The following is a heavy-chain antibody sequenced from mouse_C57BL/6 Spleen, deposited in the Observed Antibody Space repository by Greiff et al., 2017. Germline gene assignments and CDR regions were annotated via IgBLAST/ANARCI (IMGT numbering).Heavy chain of an antibody. CDR3: TRNYYGSGFAY. D-gene: IGHD1-1*01. V-gene: IGHV1-15*01. CDR1: GYTFTDYE. CDR2: IDPETGGT. Sequence: QVQLKQSGAELVRPGASVTLSCKASGYTFTDYEMHWVKQTPVHGLEWIGAIDPETGGTAYNQKFKGKAILTADKSSSTAYMELRSLTSEDSAVYYCTRNYYGSGFAYWGQGTLVTVSA. J-gene: IGHJ3*01.